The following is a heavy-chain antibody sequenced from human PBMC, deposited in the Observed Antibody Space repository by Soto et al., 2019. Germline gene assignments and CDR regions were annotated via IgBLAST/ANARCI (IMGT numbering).Heavy chain of an antibody. CDR1: GDSITNSDYY. CDR2: IDYSGNT. Sequence: TLSLTCTVSGDSITNSDYYWNWIRQSPGKGLEWIASIDYSGNTYYNPSLKSRVVISADTSNNLFSLKLRSVTAADTALYFCARDGPQYYGFDVWGQG. V-gene: IGHV4-30-4*01. CDR3: ARDGPQYYGFDV. J-gene: IGHJ6*02.